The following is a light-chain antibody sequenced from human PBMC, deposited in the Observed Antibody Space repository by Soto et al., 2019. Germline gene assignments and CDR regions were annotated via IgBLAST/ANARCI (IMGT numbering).Light chain of an antibody. CDR1: SSDVGTYNL. J-gene: IGLJ1*01. CDR2: EGS. V-gene: IGLV2-23*01. Sequence: QSALTQPASVSGSPGQSITISCTGTSSDVGTYNLVSWYQQHPGKAPKLMLYEGSKRPSGVSNRFSGSNSGNTASLTISGLQAEDEADYYCCSYAAGSAPYVFGTGTKLTVL. CDR3: CSYAAGSAPYV.